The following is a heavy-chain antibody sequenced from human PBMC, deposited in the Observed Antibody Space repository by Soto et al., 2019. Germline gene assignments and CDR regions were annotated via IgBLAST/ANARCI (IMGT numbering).Heavy chain of an antibody. CDR1: GFTVSNCA. CDR3: AKRGAYNSDWVGDIDY. D-gene: IGHD6-19*01. CDR2: ITNSGRST. Sequence: EVQLLESEGGLVQPGGSLRLSCAASGFTVSNCAMTWVRQAPGKGLEWVSTITNSGRSTYYADSVKGRFTISRDNSKNTLYLQMNSLRADDTAVYYCAKRGAYNSDWVGDIDYWGKGTLVTVSS. J-gene: IGHJ4*02. V-gene: IGHV3-23*01.